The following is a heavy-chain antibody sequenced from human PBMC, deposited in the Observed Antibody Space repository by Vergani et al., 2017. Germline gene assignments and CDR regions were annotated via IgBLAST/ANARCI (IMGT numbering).Heavy chain of an antibody. CDR2: IYYSGST. J-gene: IGHJ5*02. Sequence: QVQLQESGPGLVKPSETLSLTCTVSGGSISSYYWSWIRQPPGKGLEWIGYIYYSGSTHYNPSLKSRVTISVDTSKNQFSLKLSSVTAADTAVYYCARVLENWFDPWGQGTLVTVSS. CDR1: GGSISSYY. V-gene: IGHV4-59*01. CDR3: ARVLENWFDP.